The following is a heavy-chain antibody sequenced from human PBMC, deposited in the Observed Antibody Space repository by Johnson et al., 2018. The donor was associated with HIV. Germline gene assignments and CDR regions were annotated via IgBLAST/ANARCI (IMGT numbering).Heavy chain of an antibody. V-gene: IGHV3-9*01. J-gene: IGHJ3*01. CDR2: ISWNSGSI. D-gene: IGHD6-19*01. CDR1: GFTFDDYA. Sequence: LLVESGGGLVQPGRSLRLSCAASGFTFDDYAMHWVRQAPGKGLEWVSGISWNSGSIGYADSVKGRFTISRDNAKNSLYLQMNSLRAEDTAVYYCARDAVIRSGWYNVDAFDVWGQGTMVTVSS. CDR3: ARDAVIRSGWYNVDAFDV.